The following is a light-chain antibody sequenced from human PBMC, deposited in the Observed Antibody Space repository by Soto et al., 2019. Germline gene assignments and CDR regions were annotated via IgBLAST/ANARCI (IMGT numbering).Light chain of an antibody. J-gene: IGLJ2*01. CDR1: SSDVGGYNY. Sequence: QSALTQPRSVSGSPGQSVTISCTGTSSDVGGYNYVSWYQQHPGKAPKLTIYDVGKRPSGVPDRFSGSKSGNKASLTISGLPAEDEAVNYCCSYAGSCVVFVGGTKLTVL. CDR2: DVG. CDR3: CSYAGSCVV. V-gene: IGLV2-11*01.